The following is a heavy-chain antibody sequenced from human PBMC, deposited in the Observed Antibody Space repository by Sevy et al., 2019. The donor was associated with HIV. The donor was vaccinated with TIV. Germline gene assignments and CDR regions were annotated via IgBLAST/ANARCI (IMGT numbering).Heavy chain of an antibody. J-gene: IGHJ4*02. CDR3: ARMTSTWSIDS. Sequence: GGSLSPSCPPSGFSASSYYMGWFRKAPGKGLEWVSTKESGGQTYYADSVRGRFTIARDESANDLFLQLNNLRAEDTGVYYCARMTSTWSIDSWGQGTLVTVSS. CDR1: GFSASSYY. CDR2: KESGGQT. V-gene: IGHV3-53*01.